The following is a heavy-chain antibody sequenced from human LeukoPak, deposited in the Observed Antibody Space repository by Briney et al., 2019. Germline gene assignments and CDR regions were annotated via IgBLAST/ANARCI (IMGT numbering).Heavy chain of an antibody. CDR1: GGSISSYY. V-gene: IGHV4-38-2*02. J-gene: IGHJ4*02. Sequence: SETLSLTCTASGGSISSYYWSWIRQPPGKGLEWIGSIYHSGSTYYNPSLKSRVTISVDTSKNQFSLKLSSVTAADTAVYYCAREGAGQRIQLWHSRGIDYWGQGTLVTVSS. CDR2: IYHSGST. CDR3: AREGAGQRIQLWHSRGIDY. D-gene: IGHD5-18*01.